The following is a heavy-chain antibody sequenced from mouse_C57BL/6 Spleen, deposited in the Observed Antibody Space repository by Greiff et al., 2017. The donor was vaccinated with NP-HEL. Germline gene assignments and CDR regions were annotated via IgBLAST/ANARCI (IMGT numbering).Heavy chain of an antibody. V-gene: IGHV5-17*01. CDR1: GFTFSDYG. Sequence: DVQLVESGGGLVKPGGSLKLSCAASGFTFSDYGMHWVRQAPEKGLEWVAYISSGSSTIYYADTVKGRFTISRDNAKNTMFLHMTSLRSEDTAMYYGARLTAQATPYAMDYWGQGTSVTVSS. D-gene: IGHD3-2*02. J-gene: IGHJ4*01. CDR3: ARLTAQATPYAMDY. CDR2: ISSGSSTI.